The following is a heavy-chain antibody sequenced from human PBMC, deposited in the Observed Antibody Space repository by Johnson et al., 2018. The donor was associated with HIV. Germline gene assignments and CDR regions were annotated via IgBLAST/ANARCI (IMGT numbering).Heavy chain of an antibody. D-gene: IGHD1-1*01. J-gene: IGHJ3*02. CDR2: ISYDGSDK. V-gene: IGHV3-30*04. Sequence: QVQLVESGGGLVKPGGSLRLSCAASGFTFSSYAMHWVRQAPAKGLEWVAVISYDGSDKYYADSVKGRFTISRDNSKNTLYLQMNSLRAEDTAVYYCAKDRTGFDAFDIWGQGTMVTVSS. CDR3: AKDRTGFDAFDI. CDR1: GFTFSSYA.